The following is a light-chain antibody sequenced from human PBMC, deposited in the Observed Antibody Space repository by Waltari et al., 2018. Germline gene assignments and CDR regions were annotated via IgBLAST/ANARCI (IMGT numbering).Light chain of an antibody. J-gene: IGKJ2*01. CDR1: QSISTW. CDR2: KAS. V-gene: IGKV1-5*03. CDR3: QQYNSYSYI. Sequence: DIQMTQSPSTLSASVGVRVTITCRASQSISTWLAWYQQKPGKAPKLLIYKASSLQSGVPSRFSGSGSGTEFALTISSLQPDDFATYYCQQYNSYSYIFGQGTKLEI.